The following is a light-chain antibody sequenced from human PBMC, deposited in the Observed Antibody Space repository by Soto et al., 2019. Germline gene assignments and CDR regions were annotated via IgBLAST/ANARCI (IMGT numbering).Light chain of an antibody. Sequence: QSVLTQPPSASGSPGQSVTISCTGTSSDIGVYDFVSWYQQHPGKAPKVIIYQVNKRPSGVPDRFSGSKSGNTASLTVSGLRPDDEADYVCSSFAGSYRPYVVGTGTKLTVL. V-gene: IGLV2-8*01. CDR2: QVN. CDR1: SSDIGVYDF. CDR3: SSFAGSYRPYV. J-gene: IGLJ1*01.